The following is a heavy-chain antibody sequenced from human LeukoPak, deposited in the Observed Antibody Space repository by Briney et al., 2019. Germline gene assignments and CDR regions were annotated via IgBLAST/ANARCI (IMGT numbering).Heavy chain of an antibody. CDR2: ISWNSGSI. V-gene: IGHV3-9*03. CDR1: GFTFSSYA. Sequence: GGSLRLSCAASGFTFSSYAMHWVRQAPGKGLEWVSGISWNSGSIGYADSVKGRFTISRDNAKNSLYLQMNSLRAEDMALYYCAKDRMVRGVIIVGGAFDIWGQGTMVTVSS. D-gene: IGHD3-10*01. CDR3: AKDRMVRGVIIVGGAFDI. J-gene: IGHJ3*02.